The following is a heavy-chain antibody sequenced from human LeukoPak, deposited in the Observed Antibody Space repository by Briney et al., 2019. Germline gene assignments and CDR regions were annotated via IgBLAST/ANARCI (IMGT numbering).Heavy chain of an antibody. CDR1: GYTFTGYY. CDR3: ARAYDYGDYEGTFDY. V-gene: IGHV1-2*02. D-gene: IGHD4-17*01. CDR2: INPNSGGT. J-gene: IGHJ4*02. Sequence: SVKVSCKASGYTFTGYYMHWVRQAPGQGLEWMGWINPNSGGTNYAQKFQGRVTMTRDTSISTAYMELSRLRSDDTAVYYCARAYDYGDYEGTFDYWGQGTLVTVSS.